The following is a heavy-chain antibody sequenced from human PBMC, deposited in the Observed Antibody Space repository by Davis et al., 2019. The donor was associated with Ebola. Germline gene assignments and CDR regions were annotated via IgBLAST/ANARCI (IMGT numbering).Heavy chain of an antibody. CDR3: ARRQYGSSGSPFDY. Sequence: AASVKVSCKASGGTFSSYAISWVRQAPGQALQWLGCIFPFLGIANYAHKFQGRVTITADKSTSTAYMELSSMRSEDTAVYYCARRQYGSSGSPFDYWGQGTLVTVSS. CDR2: IFPFLGIA. D-gene: IGHD3-22*01. J-gene: IGHJ4*02. V-gene: IGHV1-69*10. CDR1: GGTFSSYA.